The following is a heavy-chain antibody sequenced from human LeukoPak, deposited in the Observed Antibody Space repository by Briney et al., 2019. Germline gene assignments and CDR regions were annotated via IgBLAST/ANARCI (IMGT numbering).Heavy chain of an antibody. CDR1: GGSITSGSYY. CDR3: ARGRLGDSFDY. CDR2: IYISDST. D-gene: IGHD3-16*01. Sequence: SETLSLTCIVSGGSITSGSYYWNWIRQPAGKGLGWIGRIYISDSTNYNPSLKSRVTISVDTSKNQFSLNLSSVTAADTAVYYCARGRLGDSFDYWGQGILVTVSS. J-gene: IGHJ4*02. V-gene: IGHV4-61*02.